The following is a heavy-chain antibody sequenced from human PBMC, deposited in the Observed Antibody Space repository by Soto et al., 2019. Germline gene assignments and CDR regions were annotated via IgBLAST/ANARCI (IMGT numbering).Heavy chain of an antibody. J-gene: IGHJ6*02. CDR1: GFTFKNYW. CDR2: INSDGSNT. D-gene: IGHD6-19*01. CDR3: TTPGIAVAGPTYYYYGMDV. Sequence: GGSLRLSCEASGFTFKNYWIHWVRQAPGKGLVWVSRINSDGSNTRYADSVQGRFTISRDNANNTLFLQMNSLKTEDTAVYYCTTPGIAVAGPTYYYYGMDVWGQGTTVTVSS. V-gene: IGHV3-74*01.